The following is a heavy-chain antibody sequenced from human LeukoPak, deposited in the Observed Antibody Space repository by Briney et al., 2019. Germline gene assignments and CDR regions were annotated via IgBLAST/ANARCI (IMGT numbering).Heavy chain of an antibody. CDR2: INPRGGT. J-gene: IGHJ4*02. D-gene: IGHD3-9*01. Sequence: PSETLSLTCAVYGGSFSDYSWTWIRQPPGKGLEWIGEINPRGGTNHNPSLKCRVTISVDTSKNQFSLKLSSVTAADTAVYYCATYYDILTGEAAAVDYWGQGTLVTVSS. V-gene: IGHV4-34*01. CDR3: ATYYDILTGEAAAVDY. CDR1: GGSFSDYS.